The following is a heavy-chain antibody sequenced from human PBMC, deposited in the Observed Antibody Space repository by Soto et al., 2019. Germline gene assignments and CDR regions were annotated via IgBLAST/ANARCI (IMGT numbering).Heavy chain of an antibody. V-gene: IGHV3-49*03. CDR1: GFTFGDYA. CDR2: IRSKAYGGTT. J-gene: IGHJ6*02. CDR3: TRGGSGSYYTHYYYYGMDV. D-gene: IGHD3-10*01. Sequence: GGSLRLSCTASGFTFGDYAMSWFRQAPGKGLELVGFIRSKAYGGTTEYAASVKGRFTISRDDSKSIAYLQMNSLKTEDTAVYYCTRGGSGSYYTHYYYYGMDVWGQGTTVTVSS.